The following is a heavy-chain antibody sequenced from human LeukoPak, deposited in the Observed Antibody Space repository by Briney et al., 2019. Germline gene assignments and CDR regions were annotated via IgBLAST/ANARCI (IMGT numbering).Heavy chain of an antibody. CDR3: ARDPESSGFYYYYYYGMDV. D-gene: IGHD6-19*01. V-gene: IGHV1-18*01. CDR2: ISAYNGNT. J-gene: IGHJ6*02. CDR1: GYTFTSYG. Sequence: GASVKVSCKASGYTFTSYGISWVRPAPGQGLEWMGWISAYNGNTNYAQKLQGRVTMTTDTSTSTAYMELRSLRSDDTAVYYCARDPESSGFYYYYYYGMDVWGQGTTVTVSS.